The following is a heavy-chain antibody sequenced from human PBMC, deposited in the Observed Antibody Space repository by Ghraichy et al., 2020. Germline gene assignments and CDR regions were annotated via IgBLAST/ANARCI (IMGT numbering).Heavy chain of an antibody. Sequence: GGSLRLSCAASGFTFSSYWMSWVRQAPGKGLEWVANIKQDGSEKYYVDSVKGRFTISRDNAKNSLYLQMNSLRAEDTAVYYCARLEGSSGWYSTYYYYGMDVWGQGTTVTVSS. D-gene: IGHD6-19*01. CDR3: ARLEGSSGWYSTYYYYGMDV. CDR1: GFTFSSYW. J-gene: IGHJ6*02. V-gene: IGHV3-7*01. CDR2: IKQDGSEK.